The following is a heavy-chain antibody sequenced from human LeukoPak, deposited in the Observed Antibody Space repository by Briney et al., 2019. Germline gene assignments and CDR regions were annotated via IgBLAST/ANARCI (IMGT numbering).Heavy chain of an antibody. CDR2: IKQDGSEK. V-gene: IGHV3-7*01. Sequence: GGSLRLSCAASGFTFSTYLMTWVRQAPGKGLEWVANIKQDGSEKYYVDSVKGRFTISRDNAKSSLYLQMNSLGAEDTAVYYCARDYRSSSGRSIDYWGQGTLVTVSS. CDR3: ARDYRSSSGRSIDY. J-gene: IGHJ4*02. D-gene: IGHD6-6*01. CDR1: GFTFSTYL.